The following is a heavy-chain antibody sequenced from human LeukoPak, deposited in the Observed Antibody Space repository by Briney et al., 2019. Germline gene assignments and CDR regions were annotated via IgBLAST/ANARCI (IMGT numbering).Heavy chain of an antibody. CDR2: IYYSGST. CDR1: GGSVSSGSYY. D-gene: IGHD3-10*01. Sequence: SETLSLTCTVSGGSVSSGSYYWSWIRVPPGKGLEWLVYIYYSGSTNYNPSLKSRVTISVDTSKNQFSLKLSPVTAADTAVYYCARNELVPHYYYYYGMDVWGQGTTVTVSS. CDR3: ARNELVPHYYYYYGMDV. V-gene: IGHV4-61*01. J-gene: IGHJ6*02.